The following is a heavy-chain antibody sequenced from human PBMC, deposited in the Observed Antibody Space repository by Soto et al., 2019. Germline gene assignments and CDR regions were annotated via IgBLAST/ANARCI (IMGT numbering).Heavy chain of an antibody. V-gene: IGHV4-59*08. CDR2: IYYSGST. CDR3: ARQVLPYCSGGSCYPGAFGY. CDR1: GGSISSYY. Sequence: SETLSLTCTVSGGSISSYYWSWIRQPPGKGLEWIGYIYYSGSTNYNPSLKSRVTISVDTSKNQFSLKLSSVTAADTAVYYFARQVLPYCSGGSCYPGAFGYWGQGTLVTVSS. D-gene: IGHD2-15*01. J-gene: IGHJ4*02.